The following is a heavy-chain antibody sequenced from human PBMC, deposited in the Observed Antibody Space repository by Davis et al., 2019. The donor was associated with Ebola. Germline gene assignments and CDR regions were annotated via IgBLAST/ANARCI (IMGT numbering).Heavy chain of an antibody. Sequence: MPSETLSLTCTVSGGSISSYYWSWIRQPPGKGLEWIGYIYYSGSTNYNPSLKSRVTISVDTSKNQFSLKLSSVTAADTAVYYCARDRSSSWAFDIWGQGTMVTVSS. CDR2: IYYSGST. CDR1: GGSISSYY. D-gene: IGHD6-13*01. V-gene: IGHV4-59*12. J-gene: IGHJ3*02. CDR3: ARDRSSSWAFDI.